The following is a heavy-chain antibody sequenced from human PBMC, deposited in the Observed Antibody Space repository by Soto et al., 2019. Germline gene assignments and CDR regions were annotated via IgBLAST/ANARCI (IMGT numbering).Heavy chain of an antibody. Sequence: PXGALRLSCAAAGFTFSSYSMNWVRQAPGKGLEWVSSISSSSSYIYYADSVKGRFTISRDNAKNSLYLQMNSLRAEDTAVYYCARPTYDILTGYYTPLYYYYGMDVWGQGTTVTVSS. CDR3: ARPTYDILTGYYTPLYYYYGMDV. CDR1: GFTFSSYS. CDR2: ISSSSSYI. D-gene: IGHD3-9*01. V-gene: IGHV3-21*01. J-gene: IGHJ6*02.